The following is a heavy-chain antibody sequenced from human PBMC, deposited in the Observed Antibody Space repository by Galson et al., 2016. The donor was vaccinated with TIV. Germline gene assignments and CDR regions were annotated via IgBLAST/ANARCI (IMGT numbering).Heavy chain of an antibody. D-gene: IGHD3-22*01. CDR2: IRYDGSEK. Sequence: SLRLSCAASGFMFSTYGMHWVRQSPGKGLEWVAFIRYDGSEKYVADSVKGRFIISRGNSKNMLYLQMNSVRVDDTGLYYCAKDSEYYFDTSGYYFPLDHWGQGTLVTVSS. CDR3: AKDSEYYFDTSGYYFPLDH. V-gene: IGHV3-30*02. CDR1: GFMFSTYG. J-gene: IGHJ4*02.